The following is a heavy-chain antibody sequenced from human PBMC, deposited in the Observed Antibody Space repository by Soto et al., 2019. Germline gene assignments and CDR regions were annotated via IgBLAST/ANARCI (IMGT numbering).Heavy chain of an antibody. D-gene: IGHD3-10*01. V-gene: IGHV1-8*01. CDR1: GYTFSTYD. Sequence: GASVKVSCKTSGYTFSTYDINWVRQAPGQGLEWMGWMNPNSGDTGYAQKFLGRLTMTRDSSIRTVYMELSSLSSEDTAVYYCARVNYYGSGSYQDFFYFYALDVWDQGTTVTVSS. CDR2: MNPNSGDT. CDR3: ARVNYYGSGSYQDFFYFYALDV. J-gene: IGHJ6*02.